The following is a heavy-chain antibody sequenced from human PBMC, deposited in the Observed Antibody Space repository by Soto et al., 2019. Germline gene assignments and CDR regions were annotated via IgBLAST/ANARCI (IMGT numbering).Heavy chain of an antibody. Sequence: QVQLVQSGAEVKKPGSSVKVSCKASGGTFSSYAISWVRQAPGQGFEWRGGIIPIFGTATYAQKFQGRVTITADESTSTAYMELSSLRSEDTAVYYCARAYSSSWYFSPPLLGSSTYYFDYWGQGTLVTVSS. CDR2: IIPIFGTA. D-gene: IGHD6-13*01. CDR1: GGTFSSYA. J-gene: IGHJ4*02. V-gene: IGHV1-69*01. CDR3: ARAYSSSWYFSPPLLGSSTYYFDY.